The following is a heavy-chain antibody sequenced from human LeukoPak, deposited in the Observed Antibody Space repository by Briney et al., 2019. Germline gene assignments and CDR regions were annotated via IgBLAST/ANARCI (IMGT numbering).Heavy chain of an antibody. Sequence: ASVKVSCKASGYTFTSYGISWVRQAPGQGLEWMGWISAYNGNTNYAQKLQGRVTMTTDTSTSTAYMVLRSLRSDDTAVYYCARDEPPGYSSSWYIGGDAFDIWGQGTMVTVSS. CDR3: ARDEPPGYSSSWYIGGDAFDI. V-gene: IGHV1-18*01. CDR2: ISAYNGNT. D-gene: IGHD6-13*01. CDR1: GYTFTSYG. J-gene: IGHJ3*02.